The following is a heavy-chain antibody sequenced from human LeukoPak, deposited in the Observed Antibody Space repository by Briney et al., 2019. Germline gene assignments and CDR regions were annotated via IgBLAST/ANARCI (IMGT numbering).Heavy chain of an antibody. J-gene: IGHJ4*02. CDR3: AGAQQWLVPPHFDY. CDR2: IIPIFGTA. V-gene: IGHV1-69*13. D-gene: IGHD6-19*01. Sequence: GASVKVSCTASGGTFGSYAISWVRQAPGQGLEWMGGIIPIFGTANYAQKFQGRVTITADESTSTAYMELSSLRSEDTAVYYCAGAQQWLVPPHFDYWGQGTLVTVSS. CDR1: GGTFGSYA.